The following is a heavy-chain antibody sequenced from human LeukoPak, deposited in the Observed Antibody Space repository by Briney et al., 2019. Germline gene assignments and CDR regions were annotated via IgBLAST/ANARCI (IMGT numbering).Heavy chain of an antibody. Sequence: SETPSLTCTVSGGSISSYYWSWIRQPPGKGLEWIGSIYLSGKTYYNPSLKSRVTISIDTSKNQFSLNLSSVTAADTAVYYCARDRRASTSRNYYYMDVWGKGTTVTVSS. D-gene: IGHD2-2*01. CDR3: ARDRRASTSRNYYYMDV. CDR1: GGSISSYY. CDR2: IYLSGKT. J-gene: IGHJ6*03. V-gene: IGHV4-38-2*02.